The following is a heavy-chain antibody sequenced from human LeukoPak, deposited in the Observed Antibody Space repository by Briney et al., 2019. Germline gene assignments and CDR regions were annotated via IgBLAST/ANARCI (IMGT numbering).Heavy chain of an antibody. Sequence: SETLSLTCIVAGGSTSTDDYYCSWIRQPAGKGLEWIGRIYTRGGTNYNPSLKSRVTMSVDTSKNQFSLKLSSVTAADTAVYYCARVAGSYYGFDPWGQGTLVTVSS. D-gene: IGHD1-26*01. V-gene: IGHV4-61*02. J-gene: IGHJ5*02. CDR1: GGSTSTDDYY. CDR3: ARVAGSYYGFDP. CDR2: IYTRGGT.